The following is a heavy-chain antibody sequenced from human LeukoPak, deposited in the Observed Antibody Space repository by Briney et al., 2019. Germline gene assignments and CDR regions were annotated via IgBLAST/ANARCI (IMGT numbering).Heavy chain of an antibody. CDR1: GFSFSDYY. J-gene: IGHJ3*02. CDR2: ISSSGSYT. Sequence: PGGSLRLSCEASGFSFSDYYMSWIRQAPGKGLEWVSYISSSGSYTNNADSVQGRFTISRDNAKNSLYLQMNSLRAEDTGVYYCARDRSIAAAGTRDDAFDIWGEGTLVTVSS. CDR3: ARDRSIAAAGTRDDAFDI. D-gene: IGHD6-13*01. V-gene: IGHV3-11*05.